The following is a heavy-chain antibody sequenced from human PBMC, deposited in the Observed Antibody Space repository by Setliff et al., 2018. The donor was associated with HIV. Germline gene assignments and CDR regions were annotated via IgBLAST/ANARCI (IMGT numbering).Heavy chain of an antibody. D-gene: IGHD3-22*01. V-gene: IGHV1-3*01. CDR1: GYTFTSYA. CDR3: ARESNTYYYDSSGYYYDY. Sequence: GASVKVSCKASGYTFTSYAMRWVRQAPGQRLEWMGWINAGNGNTKYSQKFQGRVTITRDTSASTAYMELSSLRSEDTAVYYCARESNTYYYDSSGYYYDYWGQGTLVTVSS. J-gene: IGHJ4*02. CDR2: INAGNGNT.